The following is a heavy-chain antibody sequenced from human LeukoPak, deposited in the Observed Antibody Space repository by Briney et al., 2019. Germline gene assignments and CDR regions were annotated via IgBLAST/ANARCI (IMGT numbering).Heavy chain of an antibody. V-gene: IGHV4-59*12. CDR1: GGSISSYY. D-gene: IGHD3-10*01. Sequence: PSETLSLTCTVSGGSISSYYWSWIRQPPGKGLEWIGYILYSGSTNSNPSLKSRVTISVDTSKNQFSLKLSSVTAADTAVYYCARDLGAVGSGSPFEVGYWGQGSLVTVSS. J-gene: IGHJ4*02. CDR2: ILYSGST. CDR3: ARDLGAVGSGSPFEVGY.